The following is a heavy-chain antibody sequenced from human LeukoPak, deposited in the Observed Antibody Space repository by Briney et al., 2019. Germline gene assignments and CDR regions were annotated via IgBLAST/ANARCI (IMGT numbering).Heavy chain of an antibody. CDR3: AHSRLYYYGSGTYYKTFGP. CDR2: TYWDDDQ. D-gene: IGHD3-10*01. V-gene: IGHV2-5*02. J-gene: IGHJ5*02. CDR1: GFSPSSSGLG. Sequence: SGPTLVKPTQTPTLTCTVSGFSPSSSGLGVGWIRQPPVKALEWLAITYWDDDQRYRPSLKKRLTITKDTSKNQVVLTTADMDPVDTATYFCAHSRLYYYGSGTYYKTFGPWGQGTLVTVSS.